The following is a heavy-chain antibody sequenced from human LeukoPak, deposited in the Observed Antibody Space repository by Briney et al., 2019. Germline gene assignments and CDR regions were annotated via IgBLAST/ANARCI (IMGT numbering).Heavy chain of an antibody. CDR3: ARDFVAAAAFYFDY. CDR1: GYTFTSYA. V-gene: IGHV7-4-1*02. CDR2: INTNTGNP. J-gene: IGHJ4*02. Sequence: GASVKVSCKASGYTFTSYAMNWVRQAPGQGLEWMGWINTNTGNPTYAQGFTGRFVFSLDTSVSTAYLQISSLKAEDTAVYYCARDFVAAAAFYFDYWGQGTLVTVSS. D-gene: IGHD6-13*01.